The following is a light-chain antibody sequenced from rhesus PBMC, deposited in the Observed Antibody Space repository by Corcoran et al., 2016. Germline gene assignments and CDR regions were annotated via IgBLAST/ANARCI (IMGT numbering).Light chain of an antibody. CDR1: CSDIGGYNY. Sequence: QTALTQPPSVSGSPGQSVTISCTGTCSDIGGYNYVSWYQQHPGKAPKLMIYEVSKRPSGVSDRFSGSKSGNTASLTISGLQAEDEADYYCSSYAGSNTFIFGAGTRLTVL. CDR3: SSYAGSNTFI. J-gene: IGLJ1*01. CDR2: EVS. V-gene: IGLV2-23*01.